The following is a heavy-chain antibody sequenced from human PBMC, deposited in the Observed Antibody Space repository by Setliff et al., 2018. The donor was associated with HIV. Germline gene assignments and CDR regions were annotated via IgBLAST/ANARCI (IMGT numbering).Heavy chain of an antibody. J-gene: IGHJ4*02. CDR3: GTVRIAVPDDFDF. Sequence: SVKVSCKASGGTFSSYAISWVRQAPGQGLEWMGGIIPIFGTANYAQKFQGRVTITADESTSTAYMELSSLRSEDTALYYCGTVRIAVPDDFDFWGQGTLVTVSS. V-gene: IGHV1-69*13. CDR2: IIPIFGTA. CDR1: GGTFSSYA. D-gene: IGHD6-19*01.